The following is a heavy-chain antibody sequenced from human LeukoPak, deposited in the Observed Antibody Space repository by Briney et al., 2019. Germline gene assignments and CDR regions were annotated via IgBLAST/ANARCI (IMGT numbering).Heavy chain of an antibody. V-gene: IGHV3-11*01. CDR2: ISSSGSTI. Sequence: GGSLRLSCAASGFTFSDYYMSWIRQAPGKGLEWVSYISSSGSTIYYADSVKGRFTISRDNAKNSLYLQMNSLRAEDTAVYYCAKVMTTVPIAYYFDYWGQGTLVTVSS. D-gene: IGHD4-17*01. CDR1: GFTFSDYY. CDR3: AKVMTTVPIAYYFDY. J-gene: IGHJ4*02.